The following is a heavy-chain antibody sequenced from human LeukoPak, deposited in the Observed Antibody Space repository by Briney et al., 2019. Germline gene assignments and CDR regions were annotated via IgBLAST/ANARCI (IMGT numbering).Heavy chain of an antibody. CDR3: AKATVATLRGGYYFDY. CDR2: IGGSGGST. Sequence: GGSLRLSCAASGFTFSSYAMSWVRQAPGKGLEWVSAIGGSGGSTYYADSVKGRFTISRDNSKNTLYLQMNSLRAEDTAVYYCAKATVATLRGGYYFDYWGQGPLVTVSS. J-gene: IGHJ4*02. D-gene: IGHD5-12*01. V-gene: IGHV3-23*01. CDR1: GFTFSSYA.